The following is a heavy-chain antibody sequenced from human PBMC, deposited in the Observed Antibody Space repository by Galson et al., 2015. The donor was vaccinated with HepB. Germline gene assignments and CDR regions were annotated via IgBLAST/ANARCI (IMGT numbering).Heavy chain of an antibody. CDR2: ISYDGSNK. CDR1: GIRFSTYG. V-gene: IGHV3-30*18. Sequence: SLRLSCAGSGIRFSTYGMHWVRQAPGKGLEWVAVISYDGSNKYYGGSVKGRFTISRDNSKNTLYLEMNNLSPEDTAVYYCAKDGYSSWSLYYYNYGMDVWGQGTTVTVSS. CDR3: AKDGYSSWSLYYYNYGMDV. D-gene: IGHD6-13*01. J-gene: IGHJ6*02.